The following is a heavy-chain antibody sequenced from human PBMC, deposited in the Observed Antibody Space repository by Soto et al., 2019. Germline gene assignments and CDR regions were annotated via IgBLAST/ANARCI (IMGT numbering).Heavy chain of an antibody. Sequence: PSETLSLTCAVYGGSFSGYYWSWIRQPPGEGLEWIGEINHSGSTNYNPSLKSRVTISVDTSKNQFSLKLSSVTAADTAVYYCARGNGIVVVPAAITRPGNYYYYMDVWGKGTTVTVSS. J-gene: IGHJ6*03. D-gene: IGHD2-2*02. CDR1: GGSFSGYY. V-gene: IGHV4-34*01. CDR3: ARGNGIVVVPAAITRPGNYYYYMDV. CDR2: INHSGST.